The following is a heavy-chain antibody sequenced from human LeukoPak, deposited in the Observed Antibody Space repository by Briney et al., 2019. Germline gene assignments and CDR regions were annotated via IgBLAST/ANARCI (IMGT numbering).Heavy chain of an antibody. J-gene: IGHJ4*02. Sequence: IRQPPGKGLEWIGYIYYSGSTNYNPSLKSRVTISVDTSKNQFSLKLSSVTAADTAVYYCARGLYGDYVDYWGQGTLVTVSS. CDR3: ARGLYGDYVDY. V-gene: IGHV4-59*01. D-gene: IGHD4-17*01. CDR2: IYYSGST.